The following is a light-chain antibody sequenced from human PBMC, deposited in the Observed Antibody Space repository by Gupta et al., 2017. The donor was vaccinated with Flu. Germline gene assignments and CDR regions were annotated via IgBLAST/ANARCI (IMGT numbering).Light chain of an antibody. J-gene: IGKJ2*01. V-gene: IGKV3-20*01. Sequence: EGATLSCRASQSVTNNYLAWYQQKPGRAPRPLIYGASSRATGIPGRFSGSGSGTDFTLSISRLEPEDFAVYYCHQYGSSPYTFGQGTKLEIK. CDR2: GAS. CDR1: QSVTNNY. CDR3: HQYGSSPYT.